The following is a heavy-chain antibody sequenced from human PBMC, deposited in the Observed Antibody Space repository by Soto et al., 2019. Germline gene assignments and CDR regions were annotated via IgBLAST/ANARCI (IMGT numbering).Heavy chain of an antibody. V-gene: IGHV1-69*12. J-gene: IGHJ4*02. CDR3: ARSRANYYYSRGYYYSSFHY. D-gene: IGHD3-22*01. CDR1: GGTFSSYA. Sequence: QVQLVQSGAEVKKPGSSVKVSCKTSGGTFSSYAISWVRQAPGQGLEWMGVIIPMFGTANYAQKFQGRVTITADESTSTAYMELTRLRSEDTAVYYCARSRANYYYSRGYYYSSFHYWGQGTLVTVSS. CDR2: IIPMFGTA.